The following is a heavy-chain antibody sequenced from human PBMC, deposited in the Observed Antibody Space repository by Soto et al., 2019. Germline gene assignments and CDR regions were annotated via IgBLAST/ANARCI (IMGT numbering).Heavy chain of an antibody. Sequence: GASVKVSCKASGYTFTSYGISWVRQAPGQGLEWMGWISAYNGNTNYAQKLQGRVTMTTDTSTSTAYMELRSLRSDDTAVYYCARAPGPSFWSGYSLLFYMDVWGKGTTVTVSS. J-gene: IGHJ6*03. CDR3: ARAPGPSFWSGYSLLFYMDV. D-gene: IGHD3-3*01. CDR2: ISAYNGNT. CDR1: GYTFTSYG. V-gene: IGHV1-18*01.